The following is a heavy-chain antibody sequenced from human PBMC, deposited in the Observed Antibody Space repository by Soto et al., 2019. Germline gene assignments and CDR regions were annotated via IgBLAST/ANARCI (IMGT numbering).Heavy chain of an antibody. Sequence: GGSLRLSCAASGFTFSSYWMSWVRQAPGKGLEGVANIKQDGSEKYYVDSVKGRFTISRDNAKNSLYLQMNSLRAEDTAVYYCERDHSLSMPHPWGQGTMVTVSS. V-gene: IGHV3-7*01. CDR3: ERDHSLSMPHP. D-gene: IGHD2-2*01. CDR2: IKQDGSEK. CDR1: GFTFSSYW. J-gene: IGHJ3*01.